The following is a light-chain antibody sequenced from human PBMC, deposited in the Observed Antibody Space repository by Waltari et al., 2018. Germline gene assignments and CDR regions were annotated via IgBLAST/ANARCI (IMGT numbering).Light chain of an antibody. CDR1: QNVLYSSNNKNY. CDR2: WAS. V-gene: IGKV4-1*01. Sequence: DIVMTQSPDSLAVSLGERATINCKSSQNVLYSSNNKNYLAWYQQKPGQPPKLLIYWASTRESGVPDRFSGSGSGTDFTLTISSLQAEDVAVYYCQQYYIPPLTFGQGTRLEI. J-gene: IGKJ5*01. CDR3: QQYYIPPLT.